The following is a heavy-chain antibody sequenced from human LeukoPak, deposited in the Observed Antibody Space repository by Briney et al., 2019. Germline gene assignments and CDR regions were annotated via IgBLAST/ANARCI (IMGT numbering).Heavy chain of an antibody. CDR1: GYTFTYYG. J-gene: IGHJ1*01. CDR3: AREISYPDCGSTACYGPWVS. CDR2: ISTNNGNT. D-gene: IGHD2-2*01. Sequence: GASVKVSCKASGYTFTYYGISWVRQAPGQGLEWIGWISTNNGNTAYAQKFQGRVTMTTDTSTSTAYMEVRGLRFDDTAMYYCAREISYPDCGSTACYGPWVSWGQGTLVIVSS. V-gene: IGHV1-18*01.